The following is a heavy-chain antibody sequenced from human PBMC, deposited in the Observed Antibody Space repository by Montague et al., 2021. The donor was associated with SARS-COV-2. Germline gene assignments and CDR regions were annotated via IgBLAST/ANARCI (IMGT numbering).Heavy chain of an antibody. V-gene: IGHV4-4*02. CDR3: ATGPPSGLSVAGFDY. Sequence: SETLSLTCGVSGGSISSSHWWNWVRQPPGKGPEWIGEIYHSGSTNYNPSLKNRVIISIDKSKNQFSLKLSSVTAADTAVYYCATGPPSGLSVAGFDYWGQGTLVTVSS. CDR2: IYHSGST. D-gene: IGHD6-19*01. J-gene: IGHJ4*02. CDR1: GGSISSSHW.